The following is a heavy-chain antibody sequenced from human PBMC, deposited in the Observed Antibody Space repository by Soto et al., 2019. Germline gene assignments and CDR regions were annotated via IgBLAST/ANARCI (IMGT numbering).Heavy chain of an antibody. Sequence: GGSLRLSCAASGFTFSSYGMHWVRQAPGKGLEWVAVISYDGSNKYYADSVKGRFTISRDNSKNTLYLQMNSLRAEDTAVYYCAKLHYYDSSGYSHWGQGTLVTVSS. CDR1: GFTFSSYG. V-gene: IGHV3-30*18. CDR3: AKLHYYDSSGYSH. D-gene: IGHD3-22*01. J-gene: IGHJ4*02. CDR2: ISYDGSNK.